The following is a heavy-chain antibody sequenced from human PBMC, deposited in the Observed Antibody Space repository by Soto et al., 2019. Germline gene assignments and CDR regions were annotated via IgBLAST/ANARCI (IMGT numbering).Heavy chain of an antibody. CDR3: AGLRGYYYYIDV. J-gene: IGHJ6*03. Sequence: QVQLQQWGAGLLKPSETLSLTCAVHGASSGTYYWTWIRQPPGKGLEWIGEINDSGSANHNPSLKSRVIISVDTSKNQFSLRLHSVTAADPAVYYCAGLRGYYYYIDVWGKGTTVTVSS. V-gene: IGHV4-34*01. D-gene: IGHD2-21*02. CDR2: INDSGSA. CDR1: GASSGTYY.